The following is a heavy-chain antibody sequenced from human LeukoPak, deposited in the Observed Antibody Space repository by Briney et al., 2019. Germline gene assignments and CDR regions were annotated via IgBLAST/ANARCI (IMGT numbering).Heavy chain of an antibody. D-gene: IGHD1-26*01. CDR1: GFTFSSYW. Sequence: PGGSLRLSCAASGFTFSSYWMTWVRQAPGKGLEWVANIKPDGSQIYYVDSVKGRFTISRDNAKNSLYLQMNSLRAEDTALYYCARARELVGATLRAFDIWGQGTMVTVSS. CDR2: IKPDGSQI. V-gene: IGHV3-7*03. CDR3: ARARELVGATLRAFDI. J-gene: IGHJ3*02.